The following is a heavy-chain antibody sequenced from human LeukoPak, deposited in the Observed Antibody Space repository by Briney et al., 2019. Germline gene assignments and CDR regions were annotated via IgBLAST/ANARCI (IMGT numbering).Heavy chain of an antibody. D-gene: IGHD6-13*01. CDR2: FDPEDGET. V-gene: IGHV1-24*01. CDR1: GYTLTELS. J-gene: IGHJ4*02. Sequence: ASVKVSCKVSGYTLTELSMHWVRQAPGKGLEWMGGFDPEDGETICAQEFQGRVTMTEDTSTDTAYMELSSLRSEDTAVYYCATVSAAAGYYFDYWGQGTLVTVSS. CDR3: ATVSAAAGYYFDY.